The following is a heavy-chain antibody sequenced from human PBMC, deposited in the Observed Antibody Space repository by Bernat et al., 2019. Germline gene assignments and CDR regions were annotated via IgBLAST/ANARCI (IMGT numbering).Heavy chain of an antibody. D-gene: IGHD3-22*01. V-gene: IGHV4-39*01. J-gene: IGHJ3*02. CDR2: IYYSGST. CDR3: AQSSSYYFRNAFDI. CDR1: GGSISSSSYY. Sequence: QLQLQESGPGLVKPSETLSLTCTVSGGSISSSSYYWGWIRQPPGKGLEWIGSIYYSGSTYYNPSLKSRVTISVDTSKNQFSLKLSSVTAADTAVYYCAQSSSYYFRNAFDIWGQGTMVTVSS.